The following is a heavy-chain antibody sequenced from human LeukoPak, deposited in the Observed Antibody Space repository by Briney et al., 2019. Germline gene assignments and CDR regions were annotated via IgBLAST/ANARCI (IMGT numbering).Heavy chain of an antibody. Sequence: SETLSLTCAVSGGSIRSGGYSWSWIRQPPGKGLEWIGYIYHSGSTYYNPSLKSRVTISVDRSKNQFSLKLSSVTAADTAVYYCARASGSYAFDIWGQGTMVTVSS. CDR1: GGSIRSGGYS. CDR2: IYHSGST. CDR3: ARASGSYAFDI. J-gene: IGHJ3*02. V-gene: IGHV4-30-2*01. D-gene: IGHD3-10*01.